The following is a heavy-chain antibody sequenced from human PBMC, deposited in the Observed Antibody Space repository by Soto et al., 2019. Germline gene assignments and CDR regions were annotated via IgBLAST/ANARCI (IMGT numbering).Heavy chain of an antibody. CDR3: ARARYDILTGYYMFDP. D-gene: IGHD3-9*01. CDR2: IDWDDDK. V-gene: IGHV2-70*03. Sequence: GPTLVNPTQTLTLTCTFSGFSLSTRGMRVGWIRQPPGKALEWLARIDWDDDKFYSTSLKTRLTISKDTSKNQFSLKLSSVTAADTAVYYCARARYDILTGYYMFDPWGQGTLVTVSS. J-gene: IGHJ5*02. CDR1: GFSLSTRGMR.